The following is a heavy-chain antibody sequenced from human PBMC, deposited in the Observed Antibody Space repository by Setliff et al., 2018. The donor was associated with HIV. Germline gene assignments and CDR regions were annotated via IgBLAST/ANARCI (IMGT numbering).Heavy chain of an antibody. CDR2: IRSKAYGGTT. J-gene: IGHJ4*02. Sequence: PGGSLRLSCTASGFTFGDYTMSWVRQAPGKGLEWVGFIRSKAYGGTTEYAASVKGRFTISRDDSKNTLYLQMNSLKTEDTAVYYCTTQSLSWGQGTLVTVSS. CDR1: GFTFGDYT. V-gene: IGHV3-49*04. CDR3: TTQSLS.